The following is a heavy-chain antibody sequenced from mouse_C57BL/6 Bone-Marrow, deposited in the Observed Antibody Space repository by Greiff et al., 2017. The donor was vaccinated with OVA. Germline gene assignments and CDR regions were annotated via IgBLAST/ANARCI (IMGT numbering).Heavy chain of an antibody. V-gene: IGHV14-3*01. Sequence: VQLQQSVAELVRPGASVKLSCTASGFNIKNTYMHWVKQRPEQGLEWIGRIDPANGNTKYAPKFQGKATITADTSSNTDYLQLSSLTSEDTAIYYCARRVNYCGSTHDYWGQGTTLTVSS. CDR2: IDPANGNT. CDR1: GFNIKNTY. CDR3: ARRVNYCGSTHDY. J-gene: IGHJ2*01. D-gene: IGHD1-1*01.